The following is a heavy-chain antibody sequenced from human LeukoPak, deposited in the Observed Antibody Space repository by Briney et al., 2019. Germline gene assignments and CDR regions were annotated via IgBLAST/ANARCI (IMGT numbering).Heavy chain of an antibody. D-gene: IGHD3-3*01. CDR3: ARAHKIFEP. Sequence: SETLSLTCTVSGGSISSSSYYWGWIRQPPGKGLEWIGSIYYSGSTYYNPSLKSRVTISVDTSKNQFSLKLTSMTAADTAVYYCARAHKIFEPWGQGTLVTVSS. CDR2: IYYSGST. V-gene: IGHV4-39*07. CDR1: GGSISSSSYY. J-gene: IGHJ4*02.